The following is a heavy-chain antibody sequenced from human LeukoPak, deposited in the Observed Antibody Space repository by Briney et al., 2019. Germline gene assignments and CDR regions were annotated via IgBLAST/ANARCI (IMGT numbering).Heavy chain of an antibody. CDR2: INQHGGDI. CDR1: GFIFSNYA. V-gene: IGHV3-7*01. J-gene: IGHJ4*02. Sequence: PGGSLRLSCAASGFIFSNYAMTWVRQAPGRGLEWVANINQHGGDIHYVDSVKGRFTISRDNAKNSVYLQMNSLRAEDTAVYYCVNGLFAWDFGSWGQGTLVTVSS. CDR3: VNGLFAWDFGS. D-gene: IGHD1-26*01.